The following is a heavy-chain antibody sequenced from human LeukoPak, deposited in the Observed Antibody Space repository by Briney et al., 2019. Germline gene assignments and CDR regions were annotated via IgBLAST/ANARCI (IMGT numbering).Heavy chain of an antibody. CDR1: GFTFSNYA. CDR3: ARKSASGNYPLDY. D-gene: IGHD3-10*01. CDR2: ISADSATT. J-gene: IGHJ4*02. V-gene: IGHV3-23*01. Sequence: GGSLRLSCAASGFTFSNYAMSWVRQAPGKGLEWVSVISADSATTFYADSVKGRFTISRDNAKNTVFLQMSSLRAEDTALYYCARKSASGNYPLDYWGQGTLVTVSS.